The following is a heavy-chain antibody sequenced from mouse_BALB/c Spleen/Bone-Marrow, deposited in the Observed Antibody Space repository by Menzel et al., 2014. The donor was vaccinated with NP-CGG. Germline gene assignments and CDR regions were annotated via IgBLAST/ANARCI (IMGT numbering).Heavy chain of an antibody. CDR2: INPYNGDT. J-gene: IGHJ1*01. CDR3: ARVTTDWYFDV. D-gene: IGHD1-1*01. CDR1: GYSFTGYF. Sequence: EVQLQESGPELVKPGASVKISCKASGYSFTGYFMNWVMQSHGKSLEWIGRINPYNGDTFYNQKFKGKATLTVDKPPSTAHMELRSLASEDSAVYYCARVTTDWYFDVWGAGTTVTVSS. V-gene: IGHV1-20*02.